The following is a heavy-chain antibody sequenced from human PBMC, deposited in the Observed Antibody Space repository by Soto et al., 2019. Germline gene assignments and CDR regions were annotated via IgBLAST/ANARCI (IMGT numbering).Heavy chain of an antibody. Sequence: GASVKVSCKASGYTFTSYAMHWVRQAPGQRLEWMGWINAGNGNTKYSQKFQGRVTITRDTSASTAYMELSRLRSDDTAVYYCARDYYDILTGYYTDNWFDPWGQGTLVTVSS. CDR3: ARDYYDILTGYYTDNWFDP. D-gene: IGHD3-9*01. CDR2: INAGNGNT. J-gene: IGHJ5*02. V-gene: IGHV1-3*01. CDR1: GYTFTSYA.